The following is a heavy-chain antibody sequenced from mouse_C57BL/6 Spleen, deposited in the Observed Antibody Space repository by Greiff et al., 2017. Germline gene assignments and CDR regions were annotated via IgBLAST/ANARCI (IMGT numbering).Heavy chain of an antibody. J-gene: IGHJ1*03. V-gene: IGHV5-17*01. CDR1: GFTFSDYG. Sequence: EVMLVESGGGLVKPGGSLKLSCAASGFTFSDYGMHWVRQAPEKGLEWVAYISSGSSTIYYADTVKGRFTISRDNAKNTLFLQMTSLMSEDTAMYYCARRFITTVVDWYFDVWGTGTTVTVSS. D-gene: IGHD1-1*01. CDR3: ARRFITTVVDWYFDV. CDR2: ISSGSSTI.